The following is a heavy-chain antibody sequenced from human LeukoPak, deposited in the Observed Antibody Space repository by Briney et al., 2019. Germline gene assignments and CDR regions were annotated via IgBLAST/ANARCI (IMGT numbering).Heavy chain of an antibody. CDR1: GVSIRSGSYY. J-gene: IGHJ4*02. CDR3: AREVSDYDILTGWIDY. CDR2: IYTSGTT. V-gene: IGHV4-61*02. Sequence: PSETLSLTCTVSGVSIRSGSYYWSWIRQHAGKGLEWIGRIYTSGTTNYNPSLKSRVTISVGTSKSQFSLKLSSVTAADTAVYYCAREVSDYDILTGWIDYWGQGALVSVSS. D-gene: IGHD3-9*01.